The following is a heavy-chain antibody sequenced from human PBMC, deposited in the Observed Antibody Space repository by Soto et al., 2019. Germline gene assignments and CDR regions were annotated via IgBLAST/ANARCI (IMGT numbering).Heavy chain of an antibody. D-gene: IGHD6-19*01. CDR3: ARVGGGVCSSGCYYFDY. J-gene: IGHJ4*02. CDR2: IYTSGST. V-gene: IGHV4-4*07. Sequence: QVQLPESGPGLVKPSETLSLTCTVSGGSISSYYWSWIRQPAGKGLEGIGRIYTSGSTNYNPSLKSRVTMSVDTSQNQFSLKLSSVTAADTAVYYCARVGGGVCSSGCYYFDYWGQGALVTVSS. CDR1: GGSISSYY.